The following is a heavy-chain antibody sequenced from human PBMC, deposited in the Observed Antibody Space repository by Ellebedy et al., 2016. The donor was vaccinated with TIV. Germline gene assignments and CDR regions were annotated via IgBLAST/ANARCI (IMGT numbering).Heavy chain of an antibody. CDR2: INHSGST. V-gene: IGHV4-34*01. CDR1: GGSFSAFY. CDR3: ARGRGGSYSIPFDV. D-gene: IGHD1-26*01. Sequence: SETLSLTXAVSGGSFSAFYWTWIRQPPGKGLEWIGEINHSGSTYYNPSLKSRVSMSVDTSKNQFSLKLNSLTAADTAVYFCARGRGGSYSIPFDVWGQGALVSVSS. J-gene: IGHJ4*02.